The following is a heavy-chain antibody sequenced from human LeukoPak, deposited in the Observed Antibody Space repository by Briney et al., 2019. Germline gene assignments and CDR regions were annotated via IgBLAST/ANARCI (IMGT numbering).Heavy chain of an antibody. CDR3: ARDDYRGVTNFDP. D-gene: IGHD3-10*01. V-gene: IGHV4-34*01. CDR1: GGSFSGYY. J-gene: IGHJ5*02. Sequence: ETLSLTCVVYGGSFSGYYWTWIRQPPGKGLEWIGEINHRGSTNYNPSLKSRVTISVDTSKNQFSLQLTSVTAADTAVYYCARDDYRGVTNFDPWGQGTLVTVSS. CDR2: INHRGST.